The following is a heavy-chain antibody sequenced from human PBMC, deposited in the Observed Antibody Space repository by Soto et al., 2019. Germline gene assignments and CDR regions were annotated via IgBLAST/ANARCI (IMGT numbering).Heavy chain of an antibody. CDR3: ARVNYYGSGSYYPTRTFDY. V-gene: IGHV1-18*04. Sequence: ASVKVSCKASGYTFTSYGISWVRQAPGQGLEWMGWISAYNGNTNYAQKLQGRVTMTTDTSTSTAYMELRSMRSDDTAVYYCARVNYYGSGSYYPTRTFDYWGQGTLVTVSS. CDR1: GYTFTSYG. D-gene: IGHD3-10*01. J-gene: IGHJ4*02. CDR2: ISAYNGNT.